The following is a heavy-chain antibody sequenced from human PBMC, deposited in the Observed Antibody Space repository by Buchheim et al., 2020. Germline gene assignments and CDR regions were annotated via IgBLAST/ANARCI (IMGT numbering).Heavy chain of an antibody. CDR1: GGSFSGYY. CDR3: ARGGSRSYDILTGYYAIQVQFDY. J-gene: IGHJ4*02. CDR2: INHSGST. V-gene: IGHV4-34*01. D-gene: IGHD3-9*01. Sequence: QVQLQQWGAGLLKPSETLSLTCAVYGGSFSGYYWSWIRQPPGKGLEWIGEINHSGSTNYNPSLKSRVTISVDPSKNQFSLKLSSVTAADTAVYYCARGGSRSYDILTGYYAIQVQFDYWGQGTL.